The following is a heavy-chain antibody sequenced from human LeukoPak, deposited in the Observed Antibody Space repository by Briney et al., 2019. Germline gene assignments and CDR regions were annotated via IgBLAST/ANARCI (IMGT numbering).Heavy chain of an antibody. J-gene: IGHJ4*02. V-gene: IGHV3-30*18. CDR1: GFTFSSYG. Sequence: GGSLRLSCAASGFTFSSYGMHWVRQAPGKGLEWVAVISYDGSNKYYADSVKGRFTISRDNSKNTLYLQMNSLRAEDTAVYYCAKGLDIVAGYYFDYWGQGTLVTVSS. D-gene: IGHD5-12*01. CDR2: ISYDGSNK. CDR3: AKGLDIVAGYYFDY.